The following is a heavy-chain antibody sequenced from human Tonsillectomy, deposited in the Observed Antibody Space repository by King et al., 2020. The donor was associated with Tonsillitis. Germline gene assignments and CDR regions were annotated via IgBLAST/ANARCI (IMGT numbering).Heavy chain of an antibody. CDR2: ISGSGGST. Sequence: VQLVESGGGLVQPGGSLRLSCAASGFTFSSSAMAWVRQAPGKGLEWVSGISGSGGSTYYADSVKGRFTISRDNSKSTLYLQMNILGAEDTAPYYCAKVVCTAMVYYFDYWGQGTLVTVSS. CDR3: AKVVCTAMVYYFDY. J-gene: IGHJ4*02. D-gene: IGHD5-18*01. V-gene: IGHV3-23*04. CDR1: GFTFSSSA.